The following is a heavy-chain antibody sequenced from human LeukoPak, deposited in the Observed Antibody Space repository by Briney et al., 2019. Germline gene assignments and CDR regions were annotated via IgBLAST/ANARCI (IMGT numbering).Heavy chain of an antibody. CDR2: INHSEST. CDR1: GGSFSGYY. Sequence: SETLSLTCAVYGGSFSGYYWSWIRQPPGKGMEWIGEINHSESTNYNPSLKSRVTISVDTSKNQFSLNLSSVTAADTAVYYCARLPLSCSSTSCYGDNWFDPWGQGTLITVSS. D-gene: IGHD2-2*01. V-gene: IGHV4-34*01. CDR3: ARLPLSCSSTSCYGDNWFDP. J-gene: IGHJ5*02.